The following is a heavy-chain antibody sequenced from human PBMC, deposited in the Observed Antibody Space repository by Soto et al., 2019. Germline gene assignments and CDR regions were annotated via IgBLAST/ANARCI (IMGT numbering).Heavy chain of an antibody. J-gene: IGHJ4*02. Sequence: VASVKVSCKASGYTFPNYGITWVRQAPGQGLEWMGWISAYKTNIKYAQKFQGRVTLTTDTSTSTAYMELRSLRSDDTAIYYCVRDLDGSGAYYTDFWGQGXLVTVYS. CDR1: GYTFPNYG. D-gene: IGHD3-10*01. CDR3: VRDLDGSGAYYTDF. V-gene: IGHV1-18*01. CDR2: ISAYKTNI.